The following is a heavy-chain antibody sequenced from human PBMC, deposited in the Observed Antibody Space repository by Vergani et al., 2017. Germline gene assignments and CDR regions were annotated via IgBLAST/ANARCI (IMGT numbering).Heavy chain of an antibody. D-gene: IGHD5-18*01. CDR3: ARLGDTATYYYYYYGMNV. CDR2: IIPIFGTA. J-gene: IGHJ6*02. Sequence: QVQLVQSGAEVKKPGSSVKVSCKASGGTFSSYAISWVRQAPGQGLEWMGGIIPIFGTANYAQKFQGRVTITADKSTSTAYMELSSLRSEDTAVYYCARLGDTATYYYYYYGMNVWSQGTTVTVSS. CDR1: GGTFSSYA. V-gene: IGHV1-69*06.